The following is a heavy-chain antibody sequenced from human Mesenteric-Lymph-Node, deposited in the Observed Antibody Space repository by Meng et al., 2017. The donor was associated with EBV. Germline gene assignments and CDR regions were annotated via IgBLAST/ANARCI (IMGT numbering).Heavy chain of an antibody. J-gene: IGHJ4*02. CDR1: GYTFTHYY. CDR2: IDPNSGDT. CDR3: ASTILVPGPDS. Sequence: QGHLVQSGAEVKKPGASVKVSCKASGYTFTHYYINWVRQAPGQGLEWMGRIDPNSGDTDYAQKFQARVTMTRDTSIRTAYMELDSLRSDDTAVYYCASTILVPGPDSWGQGTLVTVSS. D-gene: IGHD2-2*01. V-gene: IGHV1-2*06.